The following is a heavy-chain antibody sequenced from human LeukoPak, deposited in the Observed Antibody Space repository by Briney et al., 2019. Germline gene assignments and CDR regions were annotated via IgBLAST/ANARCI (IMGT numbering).Heavy chain of an antibody. J-gene: IGHJ4*02. CDR2: IKVDGSEK. CDR1: GFTFSTYW. V-gene: IGHV3-7*01. CDR3: ASTTYYWN. Sequence: GGSLRLSCAASGFTFSTYWMNWVRQAPGKGLEWVANIKVDGSEKHYTDSVKGRFTISRDNAKNSLFLQMNSLRVEDTAVYFCASTTYYWNWGQGTLVTVSS. D-gene: IGHD1-20*01.